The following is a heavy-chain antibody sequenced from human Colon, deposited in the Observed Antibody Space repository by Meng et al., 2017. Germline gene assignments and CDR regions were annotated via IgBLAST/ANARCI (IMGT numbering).Heavy chain of an antibody. D-gene: IGHD5-24*01. CDR3: ARKFTIRGPGANWLDP. J-gene: IGHJ5*02. CDR2: IHHGGST. V-gene: IGHV4-4*02. CDR1: GDSVSSSNC. Sequence: VLRLEPRHSSVKPDGSLSLPCAFSGDSVSSSNCGTWVRQPPGKGLEWIGEIHHGGSTNYNPSLKSRVTISIDKSKNQFSLTLNSLTAADTAVYYCARKFTIRGPGANWLDPWGQGTLVTVSS.